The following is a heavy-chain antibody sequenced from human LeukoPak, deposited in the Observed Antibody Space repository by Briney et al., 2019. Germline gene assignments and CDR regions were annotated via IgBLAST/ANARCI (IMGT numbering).Heavy chain of an antibody. CDR2: IIPIFGTA. J-gene: IGHJ4*02. CDR3: ARDTYYYDSSGYSVLYYFDY. V-gene: IGHV1-69*05. Sequence: SVKLSCKASGGTFTSYAISWVRQAPGQGLEWMGVIIPIFGTANYAQKFQGRVTITTYKSASTAYMELSSLRSEDPGVYYCARDTYYYDSSGYSVLYYFDYWGQGTLVTVSS. D-gene: IGHD3-22*01. CDR1: GGTFTSYA.